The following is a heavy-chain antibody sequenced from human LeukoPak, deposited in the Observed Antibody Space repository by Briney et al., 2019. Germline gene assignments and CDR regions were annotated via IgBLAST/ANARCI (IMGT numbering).Heavy chain of an antibody. CDR1: GFTFSSYW. CDR2: ISSSGSTI. Sequence: GGSLRLSCAASGFTFSSYWMHWVRQAPGKGLEWVSYISSSGSTIYYADSVKGRFTISRDNAKNSLYLQMNSLRAEDTAIYYCAKHQPGQRVVDYWGQGTLVTVSS. D-gene: IGHD2-8*02. CDR3: AKHQPGQRVVDY. V-gene: IGHV3-48*04. J-gene: IGHJ4*02.